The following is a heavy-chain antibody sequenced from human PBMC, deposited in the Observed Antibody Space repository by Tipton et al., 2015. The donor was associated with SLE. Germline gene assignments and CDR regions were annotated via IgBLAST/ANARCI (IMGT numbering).Heavy chain of an antibody. V-gene: IGHV4-61*01. CDR2: IYYSGST. CDR1: GDSISSGTYY. CDR3: ARETYYYDRNDYQGLDY. D-gene: IGHD3-22*01. Sequence: TLSLTCTVSGDSISSGTYYWSWIRQHPGKGLEWIGYIYYSGSTNYNPSLKSRVTISVDTSKNQFSLKLSSVTAADTAVYYCARETYYYDRNDYQGLDYWGQGTLVTVSS. J-gene: IGHJ4*02.